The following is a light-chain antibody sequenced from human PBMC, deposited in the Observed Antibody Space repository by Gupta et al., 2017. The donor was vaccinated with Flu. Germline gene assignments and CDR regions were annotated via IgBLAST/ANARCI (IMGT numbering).Light chain of an antibody. J-gene: IGKJ4*01. CDR3: QQYFSTPLT. CDR1: QSIMFNSDNKNY. Sequence: DIVMSQSPASLAVSLGERATVNCKSSQSIMFNSDNKNYLAWYQQKPGQPPKLLIYWASTRDSGVPDRISGSGSGTEFTLTISSLRAEDVAVYYCQQYFSTPLTFGGGTKVEIK. V-gene: IGKV4-1*01. CDR2: WAS.